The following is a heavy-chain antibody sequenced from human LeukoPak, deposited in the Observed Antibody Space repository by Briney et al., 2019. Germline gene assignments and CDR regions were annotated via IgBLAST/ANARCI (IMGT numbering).Heavy chain of an antibody. V-gene: IGHV3-23*01. CDR1: GFTFSSYT. CDR3: AKVVRGLRPYYYYYMDV. J-gene: IGHJ6*03. D-gene: IGHD3-10*01. Sequence: GGSLRLSCAASGFTFSSYTMSWVRQAPGKGLEWVSAISGSGGSTYYADSVMGRFTISRDNSKNTLYLQMNSLRAEDTAVYYCAKVVRGLRPYYYYYMDVWGKGTTVTVSS. CDR2: ISGSGGST.